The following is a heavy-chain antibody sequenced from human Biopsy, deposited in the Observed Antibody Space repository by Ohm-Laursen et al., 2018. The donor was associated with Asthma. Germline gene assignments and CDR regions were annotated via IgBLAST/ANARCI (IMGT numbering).Heavy chain of an antibody. Sequence: SLRLSCTASGFTFSSYAMSWVRQAPGKGLEWVSAISGSGGSTYYADSVKGRFTISRDNSKNTLYLQMNSLGDEDTAVYYCARDAGYCGGDCYSLLEYYYYYYGMDVWGQGTTVTVSS. CDR3: ARDAGYCGGDCYSLLEYYYYYYGMDV. CDR1: GFTFSSYA. D-gene: IGHD2-21*02. CDR2: ISGSGGST. J-gene: IGHJ6*02. V-gene: IGHV3-23*01.